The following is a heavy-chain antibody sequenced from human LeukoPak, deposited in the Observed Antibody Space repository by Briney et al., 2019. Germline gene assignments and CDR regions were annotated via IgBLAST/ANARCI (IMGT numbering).Heavy chain of an antibody. CDR1: GGSISSYY. V-gene: IGHV4-4*09. CDR2: IYTSGST. J-gene: IGHJ5*02. D-gene: IGHD6-13*01. Sequence: SETLSLTCTVSGGSISSYYWSWIRQPPGKGLEWIGYIYTSGSTNYNPSLKSRVTISVDTSKNQFSLKLSSVTAADTAVYYCARQRNGYSSSWYGWFDPWGQGTLVTVSS. CDR3: ARQRNGYSSSWYGWFDP.